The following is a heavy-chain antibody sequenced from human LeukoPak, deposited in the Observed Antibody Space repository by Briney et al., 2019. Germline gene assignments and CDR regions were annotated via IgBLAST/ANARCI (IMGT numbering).Heavy chain of an antibody. J-gene: IGHJ3*02. V-gene: IGHV4-59*02. CDR2: IYYSGST. CDR3: AREVYDYVWGSPRGAFDI. D-gene: IGHD3-16*01. Sequence: SPSETLSLTCTVSGGSVSSYYWSWIRQPPGKGLEWIGYIYYSGSTNYNPSLKSRVTISVDTSKNQFSLKLSSVTAADTAVYYCAREVYDYVWGSPRGAFDIWGQGTMVTVSS. CDR1: GGSVSSYY.